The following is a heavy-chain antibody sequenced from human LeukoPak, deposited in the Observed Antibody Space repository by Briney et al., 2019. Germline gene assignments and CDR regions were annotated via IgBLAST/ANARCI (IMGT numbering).Heavy chain of an antibody. V-gene: IGHV3-33*06. J-gene: IGHJ4*02. CDR1: GFTFSSYG. Sequence: GGSLRLSCAASGFTFSSYGMHWVRQAPGKGLEWVAVIWYDGSNKYYADSVKGRFTISRDNSKNTLYLQMNSLRAEDTAVYYCAKGGGRYGDYPFDYWGQGTLVTVSS. D-gene: IGHD4-17*01. CDR2: IWYDGSNK. CDR3: AKGGGRYGDYPFDY.